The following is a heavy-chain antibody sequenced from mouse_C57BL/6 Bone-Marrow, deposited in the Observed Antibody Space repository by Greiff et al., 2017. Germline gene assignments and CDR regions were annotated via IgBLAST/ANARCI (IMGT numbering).Heavy chain of an antibody. CDR3: TRGNYYGSSTDY. CDR1: GYTFTSYG. V-gene: IGHV1-81*01. D-gene: IGHD1-1*01. Sequence: QVQLQQSGAELARPGASVKLSCKASGYTFTSYGISWVKQRTGQGLEWIGEIYPRSGNTYYNEKFKGKATLTADKSSSTAYMELRSLTSENSAVYFYTRGNYYGSSTDYWGQGTTLTVSS. CDR2: IYPRSGNT. J-gene: IGHJ2*01.